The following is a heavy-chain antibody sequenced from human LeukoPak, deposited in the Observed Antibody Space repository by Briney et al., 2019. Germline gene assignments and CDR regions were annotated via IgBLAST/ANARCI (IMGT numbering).Heavy chain of an antibody. J-gene: IGHJ4*02. D-gene: IGHD3-10*01. V-gene: IGHV3-66*02. CDR1: GFTVSSNY. Sequence: GXXLRLSCAASGFTVSSNYMSWVRQAPGKGLEWVSVIYSGGSTYYSESVKGRFTISRDNSKNTLYLQMNILRAEDTAVYYCARGPKALWFGELFYWGQGTLVTVSS. CDR2: IYSGGST. CDR3: ARGPKALWFGELFY.